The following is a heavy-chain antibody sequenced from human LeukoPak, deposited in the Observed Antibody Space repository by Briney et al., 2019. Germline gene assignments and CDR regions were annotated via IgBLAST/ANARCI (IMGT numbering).Heavy chain of an antibody. V-gene: IGHV4-61*02. J-gene: IGHJ5*02. D-gene: IGHD3-10*01. Sequence: SQTLSLTCTVSGGSISSGSYCWRWIRQPAGKGLEWIGRIYTSGSTNYNPTLKSRVTISVDTSKNQFSLKLSSVPAADTAVYYCAREGALLWFGELFRNWFDPWGQGTLVTVSS. CDR2: IYTSGST. CDR1: GGSISSGSYC. CDR3: AREGALLWFGELFRNWFDP.